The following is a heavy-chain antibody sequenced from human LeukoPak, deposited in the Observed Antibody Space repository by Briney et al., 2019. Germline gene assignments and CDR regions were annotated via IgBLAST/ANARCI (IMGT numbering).Heavy chain of an antibody. D-gene: IGHD1-26*01. CDR2: ISYDGSNK. J-gene: IGHJ4*02. CDR3: ARERGSYLDY. V-gene: IGHV3-30*04. CDR1: GFTFSSYA. Sequence: LSGGSLRLSCAASGFTFSSYAMHWVRQAPGKGLEWVAVISYDGSNKYYADSVKGRFTISRDNSKNTPYLQMNSLRAEDTAVYYCARERGSYLDYWGQGTLVTVSS.